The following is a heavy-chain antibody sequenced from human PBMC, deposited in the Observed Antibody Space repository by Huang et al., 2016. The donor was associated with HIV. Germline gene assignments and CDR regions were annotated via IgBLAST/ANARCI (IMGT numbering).Heavy chain of an antibody. D-gene: IGHD3-3*01. Sequence: QVRLEQWGEGVVKPSDTLSLTCAVYGASFTTYFWSWIRQSPVKGLQLIEEIKTGVPSTENPVFQSRVIMSVATTKNQFALSLRDMTAADAAIYYCARLPTQSYYDTWSLSPVEEDFFYFNMDLWGRGTPVIVSS. CDR1: GASFTTYF. CDR2: IKTGVPS. V-gene: IGHV4-34*02. J-gene: IGHJ6*03. CDR3: ARLPTQSYYDTWSLSPVEEDFFYFNMDL.